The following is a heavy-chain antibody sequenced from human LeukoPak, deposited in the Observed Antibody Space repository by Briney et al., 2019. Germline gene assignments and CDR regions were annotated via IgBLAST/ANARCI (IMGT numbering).Heavy chain of an antibody. CDR1: GGSISSYY. V-gene: IGHV4-34*01. J-gene: IGHJ5*02. D-gene: IGHD5-18*01. CDR2: INHSGST. CDR3: ARIQLWLRSWFDP. Sequence: SETLSLTCTVSGGSISSYYWSWIRQPPGKGLEWIGEINHSGSTNYNPSLKSRVTISVDTSKNQFSLKLSSVTAADTAVYYCARIQLWLRSWFDPWGQGTLVTVSS.